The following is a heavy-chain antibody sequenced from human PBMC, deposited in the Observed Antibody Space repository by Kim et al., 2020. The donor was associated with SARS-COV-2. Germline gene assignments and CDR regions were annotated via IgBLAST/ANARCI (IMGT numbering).Heavy chain of an antibody. V-gene: IGHV3-53*01. D-gene: IGHD3-16*01. Sequence: STYDADSVKGRFTISRDNSKNTLYLQMNSLRAEDTAVYYCARGGLMTTSVWGQGTTVTVSS. CDR2: ST. CDR3: ARGGLMTTSV. J-gene: IGHJ6*02.